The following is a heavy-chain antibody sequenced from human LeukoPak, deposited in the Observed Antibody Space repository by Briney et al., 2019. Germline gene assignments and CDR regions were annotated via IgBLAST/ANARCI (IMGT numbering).Heavy chain of an antibody. CDR1: GYTFTNYG. J-gene: IGHJ4*02. CDR3: ARGVGLPPYYFDY. CDR2: ITPYNGNT. V-gene: IGHV1-18*01. Sequence: ASVKASCKASGYTFTNYGISWVRQAPGPGLEWMGWITPYNGNTDYAQELQGRFTMTTDTSTSTAYMDLRSLRSDDTAVYFCARGVGLPPYYFDYWGQGTLLTVST. D-gene: IGHD1-26*01.